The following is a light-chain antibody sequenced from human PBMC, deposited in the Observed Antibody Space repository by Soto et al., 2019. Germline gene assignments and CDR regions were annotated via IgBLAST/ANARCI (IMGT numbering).Light chain of an antibody. CDR3: QQLNSYSICS. J-gene: IGKJ3*01. V-gene: IGKV1-9*01. CDR1: QDISSY. Sequence: DIQLTQSPSFLSASVGDRVTITCRASQDISSYLAWYQQKPGKAPKLLIFGASTLQSGVPSRFSGSGSGTEFTLTISSLQPEDFATYYCQQLNSYSICSFGPGTKVDIK. CDR2: GAS.